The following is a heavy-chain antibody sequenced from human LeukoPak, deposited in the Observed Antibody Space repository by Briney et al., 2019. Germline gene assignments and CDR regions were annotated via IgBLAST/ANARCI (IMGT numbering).Heavy chain of an antibody. CDR2: IYSGGST. D-gene: IGHD3-10*01. CDR3: ARPYYGSGSGDY. Sequence: GGSLRLSCAASGFTVSSNYMSWVRQAPGKGLEWVSVIYSGGSTYYADSVKGRFTISRDNSKNTLYLQINSLRAEDTAVYYCARPYYGSGSGDYWGQGTLVTVSS. CDR1: GFTVSSNY. J-gene: IGHJ4*02. V-gene: IGHV3-66*02.